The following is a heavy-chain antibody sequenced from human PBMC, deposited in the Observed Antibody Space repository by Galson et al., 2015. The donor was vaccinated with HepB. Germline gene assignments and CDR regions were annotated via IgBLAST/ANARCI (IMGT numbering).Heavy chain of an antibody. CDR2: TYYRSKWYN. CDR1: GDSVSSNSAA. CDR3: ARDKWEVVLIVAATQSKAAFDI. D-gene: IGHD2-15*01. J-gene: IGHJ3*02. Sequence: CAISGDSVSSNSAAWNWIRQSPSRGLEWLGRTYYRSKWYNDYAVSVKSRITINPDTSKNQFSLQLNSVTPEDTAVYYCARDKWEVVLIVAATQSKAAFDIWGQGTMVAVSS. V-gene: IGHV6-1*01.